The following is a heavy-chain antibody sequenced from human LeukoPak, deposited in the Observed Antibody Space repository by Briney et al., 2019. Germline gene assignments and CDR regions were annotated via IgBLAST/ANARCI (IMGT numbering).Heavy chain of an antibody. Sequence: SETLSLTCSVSGGSVTSGPNYWNWIRRPAGKGLEWIGRIQTSGRVNYNPSLKSRVTVYLDTPKSLVSLQLTSVTAADTAVYYCARDRGNGDYGDYFDSWGQGTQVTVSS. D-gene: IGHD4-17*01. J-gene: IGHJ4*02. CDR1: GGSVTSGPNY. CDR2: IQTSGRV. V-gene: IGHV4-61*02. CDR3: ARDRGNGDYGDYFDS.